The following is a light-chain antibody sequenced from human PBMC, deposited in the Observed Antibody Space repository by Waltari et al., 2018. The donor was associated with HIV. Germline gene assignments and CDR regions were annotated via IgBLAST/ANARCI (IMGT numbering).Light chain of an antibody. CDR2: TNY. CDR1: SSHIGYNT. J-gene: IGLJ2*01. V-gene: IGLV1-44*01. Sequence: QAVLTQPPSASGTPGQRVTISCSGSSSHIGYNTVNWYQQVPGIAPKLLIYTNYQRPSGVPDRFSGSKSGTSASLAISGLQSDDEADYYCTSWDDSLNVVLFGGGTKLTVL. CDR3: TSWDDSLNVVL.